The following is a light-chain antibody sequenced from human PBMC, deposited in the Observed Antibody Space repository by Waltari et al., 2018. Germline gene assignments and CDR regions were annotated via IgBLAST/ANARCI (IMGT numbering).Light chain of an antibody. V-gene: IGKV1-12*01. CDR3: QQANSFPPLT. Sequence: IQMTQSPSSVSAPVGDRAPIPCRASQPISSCLPWYQQKPGKAPKLLIYAAFSLQSGVPLRFRGSGSGTDFTLTISSLQPEDSAIYFCQQANSFPPLTFGGGTKVEIK. CDR1: QPISSC. J-gene: IGKJ4*01. CDR2: AAF.